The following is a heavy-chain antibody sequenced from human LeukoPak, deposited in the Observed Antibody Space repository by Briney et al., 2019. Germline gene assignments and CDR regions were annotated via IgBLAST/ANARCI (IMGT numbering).Heavy chain of an antibody. D-gene: IGHD4-23*01. Sequence: GGSLRLSCAASGFTFSSYEMNWVRQAPGKGLEWVSCISSSGSTIYYADSVKGRFTISRDNSKNTLYLQMNSLRAEDTAVYYCARDAGVTPKYYFDYWGQGTLVTVSS. CDR2: ISSSGSTI. V-gene: IGHV3-48*03. CDR1: GFTFSSYE. CDR3: ARDAGVTPKYYFDY. J-gene: IGHJ4*02.